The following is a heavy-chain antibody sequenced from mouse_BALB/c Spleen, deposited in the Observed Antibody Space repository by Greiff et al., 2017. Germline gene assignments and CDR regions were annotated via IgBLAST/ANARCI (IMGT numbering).Heavy chain of an antibody. CDR2: ISSGGGST. D-gene: IGHD2-1*01. Sequence: EVQGVESGGGLVKPGGSLKLSCAASGFAFSSYDMSWVRQTPEKRLEWVAYISSGGGSTYYPDTVKGRFTISRDNAKNTLYLQMSSLKSEDTAMYYCARHGNYAFYAMDYWGQGTSVTVSS. V-gene: IGHV5-12-1*01. CDR1: GFAFSSYD. J-gene: IGHJ4*01. CDR3: ARHGNYAFYAMDY.